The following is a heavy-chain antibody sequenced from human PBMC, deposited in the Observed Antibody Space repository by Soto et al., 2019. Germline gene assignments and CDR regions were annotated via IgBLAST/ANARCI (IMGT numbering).Heavy chain of an antibody. V-gene: IGHV1-3*01. CDR2: INAGNGNT. D-gene: IGHD3-10*01. Sequence: ASVKVSCKASGYTFTSYAMHWVRQAPGQRLEWMGWINAGNGNTKYSQKFQGRVTITRDTSASTAYMELSSLRSEDTAVFYCAWSPSMVPFDYWGQGTLVTVSS. J-gene: IGHJ4*02. CDR1: GYTFTSYA. CDR3: AWSPSMVPFDY.